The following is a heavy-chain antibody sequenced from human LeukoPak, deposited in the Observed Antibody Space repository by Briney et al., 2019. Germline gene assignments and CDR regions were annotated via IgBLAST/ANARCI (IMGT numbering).Heavy chain of an antibody. J-gene: IGHJ6*03. D-gene: IGHD2-2*01. CDR1: GGTFSSYA. CDR2: IIPIFGTA. CDR3: ARDSRDIVVVPAFYYYYYMDV. V-gene: IGHV1-69*01. Sequence: ASVKVSCKASGGTFSSYAISWVRQAPGQGLEWMGGIIPIFGTANYAQKFRGRVTITADESTSTAYMELSSLRSEDTAVYYCARDSRDIVVVPAFYYYYYMDVWGKGTTVTVSS.